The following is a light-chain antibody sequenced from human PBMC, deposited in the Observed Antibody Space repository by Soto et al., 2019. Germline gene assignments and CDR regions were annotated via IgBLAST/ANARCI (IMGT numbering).Light chain of an antibody. Sequence: DIVMTQSPDSLAVSLGERATINCRASQSLFSSTTNRSYLAWYQQKAGQPPQLLIYWTSTRKSGVPGRFSGSGSGTDFTPSISSLQAEDVAVYFCQQHNVSPRTFGQGTKVEIK. J-gene: IGKJ1*01. CDR1: QSLFSSTTNRSY. CDR2: WTS. CDR3: QQHNVSPRT. V-gene: IGKV4-1*01.